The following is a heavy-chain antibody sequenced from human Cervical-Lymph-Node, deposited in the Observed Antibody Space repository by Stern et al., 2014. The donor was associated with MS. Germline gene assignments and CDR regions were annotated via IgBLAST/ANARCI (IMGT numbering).Heavy chain of an antibody. CDR2: IDPSGHST. J-gene: IGHJ6*02. Sequence: VQLVESGAEVKKPGASVNVSCKASGYTFTSYYMHWVRQAPGQGPEWMGKIDPSGHSTTYAQKFQGRVTMTRDTSTSTVYMELSSLRSEDTAVYYCARDYGDYGGNYYYGMDVWGQGTTVTVSS. CDR1: GYTFTSYY. V-gene: IGHV1-46*03. D-gene: IGHD4-17*01. CDR3: ARDYGDYGGNYYYGMDV.